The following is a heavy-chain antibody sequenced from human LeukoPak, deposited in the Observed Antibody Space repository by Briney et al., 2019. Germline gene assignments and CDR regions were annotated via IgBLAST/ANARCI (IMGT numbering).Heavy chain of an antibody. CDR3: TTRACHAGGCSSSYYGLHF. CDR2: IIPIFGTA. D-gene: IGHD2-15*01. CDR1: GNSISNYA. V-gene: IGHV1-69*13. Sequence: SVKVSCKASGNSISNYAVSWVRQAPGQGFEWMGGIIPIFGTADYAQKFQGRVTITADQSTSTTYMALSSLKSEDTATYYCTTRACHAGGCSSSYYGLHFWGQGTTVSVSS. J-gene: IGHJ6*02.